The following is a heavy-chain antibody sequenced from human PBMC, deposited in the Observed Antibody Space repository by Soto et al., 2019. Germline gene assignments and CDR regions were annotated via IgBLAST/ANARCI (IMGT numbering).Heavy chain of an antibody. CDR3: AREAGGETTVTTQGAFDS. D-gene: IGHD4-17*01. Sequence: PSETLSLTCTVSGGSISSGGYYWSWIRQHPGKGLEWIGYIYYSGSTYYNPSLKSRVTISVDTSKNQFSLKLSSVTAADTAVYYCAREAGGETTVTTQGAFDSWGQGTMVTVSS. CDR1: GGSISSGGYY. CDR2: IYYSGST. J-gene: IGHJ3*02. V-gene: IGHV4-31*03.